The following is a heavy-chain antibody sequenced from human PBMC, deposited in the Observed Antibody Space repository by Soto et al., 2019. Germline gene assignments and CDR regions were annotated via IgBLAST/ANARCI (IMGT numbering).Heavy chain of an antibody. CDR3: ARSVEWLASFDY. J-gene: IGHJ4*02. D-gene: IGHD6-19*01. CDR2: MNPNSGNT. Sequence: QVQLVQSGAEVKKPGASVKVSCKASGYTFTSYDINWVRQATGQGLEWMGWMNPNSGNTGYAHKFQGRVTMTRNTSISTAYMELSSLRSDDTAVYYCARSVEWLASFDYWGQGTLVTVYS. CDR1: GYTFTSYD. V-gene: IGHV1-8*01.